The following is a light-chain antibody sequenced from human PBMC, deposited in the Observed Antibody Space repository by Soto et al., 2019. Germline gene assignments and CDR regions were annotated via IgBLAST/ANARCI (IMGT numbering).Light chain of an antibody. CDR1: QSLLHSNGYNY. J-gene: IGKJ1*01. Sequence: EIVMTQSQLSLPVTPGEPASISCRSSQSLLHSNGYNYLDLYLQKPGQSPQLLIYLGSNRASGVPDRFSGSGSGTDFTLKISRVEAEDVGVYYCMQPLQTPWTFGQGTKVAIK. V-gene: IGKV2-28*01. CDR3: MQPLQTPWT. CDR2: LGS.